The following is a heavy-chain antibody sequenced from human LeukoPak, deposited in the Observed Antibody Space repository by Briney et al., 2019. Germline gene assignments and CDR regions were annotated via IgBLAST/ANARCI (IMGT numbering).Heavy chain of an antibody. CDR3: AREEPGAMPNAFDI. CDR2: IYTSGST. J-gene: IGHJ3*02. V-gene: IGHV4-4*07. D-gene: IGHD2-2*01. Sequence: PSETLSLTCTVSGGSISSYYWSFIRQPAGKGLEWIARIYTSGSTNYNPSLKSRVTISLDTSKNQFSLKLTSVTAADMAVYYCAREEPGAMPNAFDIWGQGTMATVSS. CDR1: GGSISSYY.